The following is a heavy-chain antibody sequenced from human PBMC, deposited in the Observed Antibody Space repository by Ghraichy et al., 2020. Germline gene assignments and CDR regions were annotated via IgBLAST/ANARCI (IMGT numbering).Heavy chain of an antibody. CDR2: ISYNGGSE. V-gene: IGHV3-30*04. J-gene: IGHJ4*02. CDR1: GFTFTGYA. D-gene: IGHD3-22*01. Sequence: SLNISCAASGFTFTGYAMNWVRQAPGKGLEWVASISYNGGSEYYADSVKGRFTISRDNSKTTLYLQMNSLRAEDTAVYYCARPTSGYFAHWGQGTLVTVSS. CDR3: ARPTSGYFAH.